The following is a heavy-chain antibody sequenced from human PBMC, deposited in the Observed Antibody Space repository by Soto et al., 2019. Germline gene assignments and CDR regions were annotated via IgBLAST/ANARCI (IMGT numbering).Heavy chain of an antibody. J-gene: IGHJ4*02. CDR2: INTNSGGT. Sequence: QVQLVQSGAEVKKPGASVKVSCKGSGYTFTGYYIHWVRQAPGQGLEWMGWINTNSGGTNYAQDFQGWVTMTRDTSINTAYRERSRLRSDDTAVYYCARDAIYNSYGTYFDYWCQGALFTVSS. D-gene: IGHD5-18*01. V-gene: IGHV1-2*04. CDR3: ARDAIYNSYGTYFDY. CDR1: GYTFTGYY.